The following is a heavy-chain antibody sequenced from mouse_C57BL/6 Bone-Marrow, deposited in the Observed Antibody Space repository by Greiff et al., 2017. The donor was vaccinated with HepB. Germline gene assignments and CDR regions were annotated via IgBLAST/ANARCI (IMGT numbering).Heavy chain of an antibody. V-gene: IGHV5-17*01. J-gene: IGHJ2*01. CDR3: ARWDTTVVFDY. CDR2: ISSGSSTI. CDR1: GFTFSDYG. Sequence: EVNLVESGGGLVKPGGSLKLSCAASGFTFSDYGMHWVRQAPEKGLEWVAYISSGSSTIYYADTVKGRFTISRDNAKNTLFLQMTSLRSEDTAMYYCARWDTTVVFDYWGQGTTLTVSS. D-gene: IGHD1-1*01.